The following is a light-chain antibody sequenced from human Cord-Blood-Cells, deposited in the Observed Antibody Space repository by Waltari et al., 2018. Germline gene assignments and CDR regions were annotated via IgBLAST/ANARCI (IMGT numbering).Light chain of an antibody. V-gene: IGLV2-23*01. CDR2: EGS. CDR3: CSYAGRSTWV. Sequence: QSALTQPASVSGSPGQSLTISCTGTSSDVGSYNLVSWYQQHPGKAPKLMIYEGSKRPSGVSNLFSGSKSGNTASLTISGLQAEDEADYYCCSYAGRSTWVFGGGTKLTVL. J-gene: IGLJ3*02. CDR1: SSDVGSYNL.